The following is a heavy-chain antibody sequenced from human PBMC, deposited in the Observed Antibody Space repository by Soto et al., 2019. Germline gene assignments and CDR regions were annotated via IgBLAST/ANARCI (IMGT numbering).Heavy chain of an antibody. D-gene: IGHD1-26*01. CDR1: GFTFSSYS. J-gene: IGHJ5*01. V-gene: IGHV3-48*01. Sequence: GGSLRLSCAASGFTFSSYSMNWVRQAPGKGLEWVSYISSSSTTIYYADSVKGRFTISRDNGKNSLYLQMNSLRVEDTAVYYCASSPASREPYNWFDSWGQGTLVTVSS. CDR2: ISSSSTTI. CDR3: ASSPASREPYNWFDS.